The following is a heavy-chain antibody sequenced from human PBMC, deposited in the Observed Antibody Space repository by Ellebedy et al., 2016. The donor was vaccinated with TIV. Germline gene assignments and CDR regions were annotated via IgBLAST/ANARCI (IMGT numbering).Heavy chain of an antibody. CDR1: GFTFSNYW. J-gene: IGHJ5*02. V-gene: IGHV3-7*02. Sequence: GGSLRLXCAASGFTFSNYWMAWVRQVPGQGLEWVANIRHDANSKNYVDSVKGRFTISRDNAKSSLYLQMNSLRAEDTAMYYCVGAISWGQGTLVTVSS. D-gene: IGHD3-16*01. CDR3: VGAIS. CDR2: IRHDANSK.